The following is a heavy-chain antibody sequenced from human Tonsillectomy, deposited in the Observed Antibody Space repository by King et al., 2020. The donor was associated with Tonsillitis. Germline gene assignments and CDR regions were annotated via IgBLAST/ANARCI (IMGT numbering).Heavy chain of an antibody. CDR3: SREEEGGYTFDAFDI. CDR1: GGSFSGYY. D-gene: IGHD5-12*01. J-gene: IGHJ3*02. V-gene: IGHV4-34*01. Sequence: VQLQQWGAGLLKPSETLSLTCAVYGGSFSGYYWSWIRQPPGKGLEWIVEINHSGSTNYNPSLKSRVTISMETSKKQFSLKLSSVTAADTAVYYCSREEEGGYTFDAFDIWGQGTMVTVSS. CDR2: INHSGST.